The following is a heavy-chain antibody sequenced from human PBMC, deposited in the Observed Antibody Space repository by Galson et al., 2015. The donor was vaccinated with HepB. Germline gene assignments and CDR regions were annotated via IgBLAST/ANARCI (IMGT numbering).Heavy chain of an antibody. CDR1: KFTFSPYY. V-gene: IGHV3-11*01. CDR3: ARENYGVFDY. Sequence: SLRLSCAASKFTFSPYYMSWIRQPPGKGLEWVSSITGRGRAVDYADSVRGRFTISRDNAKNPLYLPMNSLRAEDTDVYYCARENYGVFDYWGQGALVTVSS. CDR2: ITGRGRAV. D-gene: IGHD4-17*01. J-gene: IGHJ4*02.